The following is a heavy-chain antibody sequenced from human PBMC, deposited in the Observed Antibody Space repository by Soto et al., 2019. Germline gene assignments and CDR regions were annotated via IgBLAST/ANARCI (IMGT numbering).Heavy chain of an antibody. CDR1: GGSISSYY. CDR3: ARGLGYGSGSLIYYFDY. CDR2: IYYSGST. V-gene: IGHV4-59*01. J-gene: IGHJ4*02. D-gene: IGHD3-10*01. Sequence: SETLSLTCTVSGGSISSYYWSWIRQPPGKGLEWIGYIYYSGSTNYNPSLKSRVTISVDTSKNQFSLKLSSVTAADTAAYCCARGLGYGSGSLIYYFDYWGQGTLVTVAS.